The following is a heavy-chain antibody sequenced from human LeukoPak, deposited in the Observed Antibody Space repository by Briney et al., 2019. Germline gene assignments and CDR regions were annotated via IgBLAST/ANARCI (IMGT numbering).Heavy chain of an antibody. CDR2: ISSSGSTI. J-gene: IGHJ6*02. CDR1: GFTFSDYY. Sequence: GGSLRLSCAASGFTFSDYYMSGIRQAPGKGLEGVSYISSSGSTIYYADSVKGRFTISRDNAKNSLYLQMNSLRAEDTAVYYCARDTKVVPYYYYGMDVWGQGTTVAVSS. D-gene: IGHD2-2*01. V-gene: IGHV3-11*01. CDR3: ARDTKVVPYYYYGMDV.